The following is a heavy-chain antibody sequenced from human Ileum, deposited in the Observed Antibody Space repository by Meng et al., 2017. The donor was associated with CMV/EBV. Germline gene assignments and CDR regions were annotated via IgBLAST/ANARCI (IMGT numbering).Heavy chain of an antibody. CDR2: IYHSGST. Sequence: SETLSLTCIVSGGSISSTNWWSWVRQPPGKGLEWIGEIYHSGSTNYNPSLKSRVTISIDKPETQFSLKLTSVTAADTAVYYCARVGDIVVVVDGTAQSSEFFDYWGQGKLVTVSS. D-gene: IGHD2-15*01. CDR3: ARVGDIVVVVDGTAQSSEFFDY. CDR1: GGSISSTNW. J-gene: IGHJ4*02. V-gene: IGHV4-4*02.